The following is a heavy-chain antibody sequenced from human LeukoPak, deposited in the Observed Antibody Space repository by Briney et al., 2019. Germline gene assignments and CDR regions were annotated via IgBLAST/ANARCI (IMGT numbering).Heavy chain of an antibody. CDR1: GFTFSSYA. J-gene: IGHJ5*02. CDR2: ISYDGSNK. V-gene: IGHV3-30*01. Sequence: GGSLRLSCAASGFTFSSYAMHWVRQAPGKGLEWVAVISYDGSNKCYADSVKGRFTISRDNSKNTLYLQMNSLRAEDTAVYYCARGGAAAGRHDNWFDPWGQGTLVTVSS. D-gene: IGHD6-13*01. CDR3: ARGGAAAGRHDNWFDP.